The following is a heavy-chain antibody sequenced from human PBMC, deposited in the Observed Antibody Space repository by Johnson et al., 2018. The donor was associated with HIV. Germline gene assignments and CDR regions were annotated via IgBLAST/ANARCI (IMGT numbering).Heavy chain of an antibody. CDR2: ISDSGGST. J-gene: IGHJ3*02. CDR3: ARLDNGDPFDI. D-gene: IGHD1-14*01. V-gene: IGHV3-23*04. Sequence: VQLVESGGGLVPPGGSLRLSCAASGFTFSNYAMSWVRQAPGKGLEWVSAISDSGGSTNYADSVKGRFTISRDNSKNTLYLQMNSLRAEDTAIYYCARLDNGDPFDIWGQGTMVTVSS. CDR1: GFTFSNYA.